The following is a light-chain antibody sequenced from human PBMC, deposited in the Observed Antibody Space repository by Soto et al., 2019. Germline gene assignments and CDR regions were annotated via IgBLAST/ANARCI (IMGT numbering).Light chain of an antibody. Sequence: VMTQSPATLSVSPGERATLSCRASQSISSNLAWYQQKPGQAPRLLIYGASTRATGIPATFSGSGSGTEFTLTISSLQSEDFAVYYCQQYNNWPFTFGPGTKVDIK. V-gene: IGKV3-15*01. CDR1: QSISSN. J-gene: IGKJ3*01. CDR3: QQYNNWPFT. CDR2: GAS.